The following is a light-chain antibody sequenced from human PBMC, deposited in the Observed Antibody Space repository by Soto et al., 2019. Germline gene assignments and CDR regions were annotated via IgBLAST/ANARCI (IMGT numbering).Light chain of an antibody. V-gene: IGKV3-20*01. CDR1: QSVSSNY. CDR3: QHYGGSTYT. CDR2: GAS. Sequence: EIVLTQSPGTLSLSPGERATLSCRASQSVSSNYFAWYQQTPGQAPRLLIYGASSRATGIPDRFSGSGSGTDFTLTISRLEPEDFAVYYCQHYGGSTYTFGQGTKLEIK. J-gene: IGKJ2*01.